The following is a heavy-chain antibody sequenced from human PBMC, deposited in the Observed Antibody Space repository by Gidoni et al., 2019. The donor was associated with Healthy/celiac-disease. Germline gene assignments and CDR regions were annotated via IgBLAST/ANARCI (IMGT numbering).Heavy chain of an antibody. CDR2: INHSGST. CDR1: GGSFSGYY. Sequence: QVQLQQWGAGLLKPSETLSLTCAVYGGSFSGYYWSWIRQPPGKGLEWIGEINHSGSTNYNPSLKSRVTISVDTSKNQFSLKLSSVTAADTAVYSCARRRVAARTTFDYWGQGTLVTVSS. J-gene: IGHJ4*02. D-gene: IGHD6-6*01. V-gene: IGHV4-34*01. CDR3: ARRRVAARTTFDY.